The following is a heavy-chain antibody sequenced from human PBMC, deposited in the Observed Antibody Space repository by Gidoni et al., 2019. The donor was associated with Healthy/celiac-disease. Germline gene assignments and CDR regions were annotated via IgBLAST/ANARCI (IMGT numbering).Heavy chain of an antibody. J-gene: IGHJ4*02. CDR2: IYYSGST. CDR1: GGSLSSSRYY. Sequence: HLQLQESGPGLVKPSETLSLTCPVSGGSLSSSRYYGGWIRQPPGKGLEWIGSIYYSGSTYYNTSLKSRVTISVDTSKNQCSLKLSSVTAADTAVYYCASYGALTTVVTLAFDYWGQGTLVTVSS. CDR3: ASYGALTTVVTLAFDY. D-gene: IGHD4-17*01. V-gene: IGHV4-39*01.